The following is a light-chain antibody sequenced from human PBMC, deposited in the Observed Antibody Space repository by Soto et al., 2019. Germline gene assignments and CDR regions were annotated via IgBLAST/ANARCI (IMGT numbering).Light chain of an antibody. Sequence: EIVLTQSPVTLSLFPGERATLSCRASQSIGSYLAWYQQKPGQAPRLLMYDASNRASGIPARFSGSGSGTDFTLTISSLEPADFAVYYCQQRTNWPSLTFGGGTKVEIK. V-gene: IGKV3-11*01. CDR2: DAS. CDR3: QQRTNWPSLT. CDR1: QSIGSY. J-gene: IGKJ4*01.